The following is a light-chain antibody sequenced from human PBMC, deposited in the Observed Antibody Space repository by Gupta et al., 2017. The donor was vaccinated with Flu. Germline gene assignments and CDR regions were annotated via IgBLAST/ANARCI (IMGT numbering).Light chain of an antibody. CDR2: SAS. Sequence: GTLSLSPGERATLSCRSSQSSSSDYLAWYQQKPGQAPRLLIYSASTRATGIPDRFSGSGSGTDFTLTISGLEPEDLAVYFCQHSGTSLYSFGQGTKVEI. CDR1: QSSSSDY. V-gene: IGKV3-20*01. CDR3: QHSGTSLYS. J-gene: IGKJ2*01.